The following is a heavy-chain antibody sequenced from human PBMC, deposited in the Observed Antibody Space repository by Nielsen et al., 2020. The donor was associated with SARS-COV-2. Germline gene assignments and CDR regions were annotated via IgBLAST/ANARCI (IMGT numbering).Heavy chain of an antibody. CDR1: GFTFSSYW. CDR2: IRSKANSYAT. CDR3: TRSITMIERWYFDL. V-gene: IGHV3-73*01. D-gene: IGHD3-22*01. J-gene: IGHJ2*01. Sequence: GGSLRLSCAASGFTFSSYWMSWVRQAPGKGLEWVGRIRSKANSYATAYAASVKGRFTISRDDSKNTAYLQMNSLKTEDTAVYYCTRSITMIERWYFDLWGRGTLVTVSS.